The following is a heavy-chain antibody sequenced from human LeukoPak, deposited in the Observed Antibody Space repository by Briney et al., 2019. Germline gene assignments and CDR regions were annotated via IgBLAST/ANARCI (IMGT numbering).Heavy chain of an antibody. V-gene: IGHV3-49*04. D-gene: IGHD3-22*01. CDR3: TRDHRHYYDSSGYYYAIYY. Sequence: PGGSLRFSCTASGFTFGDYAMSWVRQAPGKGLEWVGFIRSKAYGGTTEYAASVKGRFTISRDDSKSIAYLQMNSLKTEDTAVYYCTRDHRHYYDSSGYYYAIYYWGQGTLVTVSS. CDR2: IRSKAYGGTT. CDR1: GFTFGDYA. J-gene: IGHJ4*02.